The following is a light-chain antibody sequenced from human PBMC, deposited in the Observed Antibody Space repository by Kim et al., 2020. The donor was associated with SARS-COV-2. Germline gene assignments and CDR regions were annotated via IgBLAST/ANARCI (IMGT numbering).Light chain of an antibody. CDR3: SAWDSSLSAWV. Sequence: QAGLTQPPSVSKGLRQTATLTCTGNSNNVGNQGAAWLQHHQGHPPKLLSYRNNKRPSGISERLSASRSGNTASLTITGLQPEDEADYYCSAWDSSLSAWVFRGGTQLTVL. CDR2: RNN. J-gene: IGLJ3*02. V-gene: IGLV10-54*01. CDR1: SNNVGNQG.